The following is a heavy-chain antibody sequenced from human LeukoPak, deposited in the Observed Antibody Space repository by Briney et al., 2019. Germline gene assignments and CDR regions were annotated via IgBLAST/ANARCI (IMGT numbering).Heavy chain of an antibody. V-gene: IGHV4-39*02. Sequence: SETLSLTCTVSGGSISGSAYYWGWIRQPPGKGLEWIGSIYYTGSMYYNPSSGTTYYNPSLKSRVTISLDTSKNRFSLNLASVTAADTAVYYCARKSSTWPYYYFDYWGQGTLVTVSA. J-gene: IGHJ4*02. CDR2: IYYTGSMYYNPSSGTT. CDR1: GGSISGSAYY. CDR3: ARKSSTWPYYYFDY. D-gene: IGHD2-2*01.